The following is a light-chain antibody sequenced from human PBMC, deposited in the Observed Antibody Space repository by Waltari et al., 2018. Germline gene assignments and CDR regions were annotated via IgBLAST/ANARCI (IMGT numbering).Light chain of an antibody. J-gene: IGLJ2*01. CDR1: DLGSKS. CDR2: YDN. CDR3: QVWDDVTNSGV. V-gene: IGLV3-21*04. Sequence: SYVLTQPPSVSVDPGKTARLTCGGDDLGSKSVNWYQRKPGQAPVLVMFYDNDRPSEIPARFSGSNSGNTATLTITWVEAGDEADYHCQVWDDVTNSGVFGGGTKLTVL.